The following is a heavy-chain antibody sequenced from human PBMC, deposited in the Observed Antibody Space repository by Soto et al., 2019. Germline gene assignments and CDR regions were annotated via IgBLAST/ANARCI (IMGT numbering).Heavy chain of an antibody. D-gene: IGHD2-15*01. J-gene: IGHJ4*02. Sequence: ASVKVSCKASGYTFTGYYMHWVRQAPGQGLEWMGWINPNSGGTNYAQKFQGWVTMTRDTSISTAYMELSRLRSDDTAVYYCARELCGGYCSGGSCLDYWGQGTLVTVSS. CDR3: ARELCGGYCSGGSCLDY. V-gene: IGHV1-2*04. CDR1: GYTFTGYY. CDR2: INPNSGGT.